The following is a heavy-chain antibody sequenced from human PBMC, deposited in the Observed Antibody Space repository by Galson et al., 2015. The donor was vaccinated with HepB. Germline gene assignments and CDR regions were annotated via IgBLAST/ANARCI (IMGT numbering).Heavy chain of an antibody. CDR2: IRYDGSNK. D-gene: IGHD3-10*01. J-gene: IGHJ4*02. V-gene: IGHV3-30*02. CDR3: AKDWNLRSGSYSVY. CDR1: GFTFSSYG. Sequence: SLRLSCAASGFTFSSYGMHWVRRAPGKGLEWVAFIRYDGSNKYYADSVKGRFTISRDNSKNTLYLQMNSLRAEDTAVYYCAKDWNLRSGSYSVYWGQGTLVTVSS.